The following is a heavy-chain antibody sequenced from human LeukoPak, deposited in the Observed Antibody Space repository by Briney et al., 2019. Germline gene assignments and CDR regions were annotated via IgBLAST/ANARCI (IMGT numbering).Heavy chain of an antibody. CDR1: GGSISSSSYY. V-gene: IGHV4-39*01. Sequence: PSETLSLTCAVSGGSISSSSYYWGWIRQPPGKGLEWIGSIYYSGSTYYNPSLKSRVTISVDTSKNQFSLKLSSVTAADTAVYYCARHQNEAVAANFQHWGQGTLVTVSS. CDR3: ARHQNEAVAANFQH. D-gene: IGHD6-19*01. J-gene: IGHJ1*01. CDR2: IYYSGST.